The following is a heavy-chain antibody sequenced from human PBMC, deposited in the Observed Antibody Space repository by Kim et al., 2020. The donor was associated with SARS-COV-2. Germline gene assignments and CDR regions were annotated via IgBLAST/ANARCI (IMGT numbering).Heavy chain of an antibody. CDR3: ARGRGMYYYDSSEADAFDI. V-gene: IGHV3-30*04. CDR2: ISYDGSNK. CDR1: GFTFSSYA. J-gene: IGHJ3*02. D-gene: IGHD3-22*01. Sequence: GGSLRLSCEASGFTFSSYAMHWVRQAPGKGLEWVAVISYDGSNKYYADSVMGRFTISRDNSKNTLYLQMNSLRAEDTAVYYCARGRGMYYYDSSEADAFDIWGQGTMVTVSS.